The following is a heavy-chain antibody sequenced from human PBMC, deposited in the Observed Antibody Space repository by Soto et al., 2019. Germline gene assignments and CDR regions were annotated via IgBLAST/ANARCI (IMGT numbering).Heavy chain of an antibody. D-gene: IGHD6-25*01. Sequence: VQLVESGEGLVQPGGSLRLSCAASGFTFGTFAMHWVRQAPGKGLEYVSGISSNGANTYYEDTVKGRFTISRDNSKNTLYLQMGSLRPEDMAVYYGARGRYSSDVGVGMDFWGQGTTVTVSS. V-gene: IGHV3-64*02. J-gene: IGHJ6*02. CDR1: GFTFGTFA. CDR3: ARGRYSSDVGVGMDF. CDR2: ISSNGANT.